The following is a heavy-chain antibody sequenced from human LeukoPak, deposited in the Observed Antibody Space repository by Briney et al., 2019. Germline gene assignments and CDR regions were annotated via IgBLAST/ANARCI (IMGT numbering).Heavy chain of an antibody. CDR3: ARGARISSSWYSSV. Sequence: GASVKVSCKTSVYTFSNYGVSWVRQAPGQGLEWMGWISAYNNNTNYAQKYQGRLTMTTDTSTSTAYMELRSLRSDDTAVYYCARGARISSSWYSSVWGQGTLITVS. J-gene: IGHJ4*02. D-gene: IGHD2-2*01. V-gene: IGHV1-18*01. CDR2: ISAYNNNT. CDR1: VYTFSNYG.